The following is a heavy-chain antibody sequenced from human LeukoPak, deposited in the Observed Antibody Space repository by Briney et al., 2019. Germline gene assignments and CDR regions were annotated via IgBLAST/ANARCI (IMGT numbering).Heavy chain of an antibody. J-gene: IGHJ5*02. CDR3: ARGVEGQTGWLFGP. Sequence: GGSLRLSCAASGFTFSSYNMNWVRQAPGKGLEWVSSISSSSSYIYYADSVRGRFTISRDNAKNSLYLQMNSLRAEDTAVYYCARGVEGQTGWLFGPWGQGTLVTVSS. CDR2: ISSSSSYI. V-gene: IGHV3-21*01. D-gene: IGHD3-9*01. CDR1: GFTFSSYN.